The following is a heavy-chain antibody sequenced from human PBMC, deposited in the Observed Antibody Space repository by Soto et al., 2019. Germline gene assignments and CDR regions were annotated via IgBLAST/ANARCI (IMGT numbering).Heavy chain of an antibody. V-gene: IGHV5-10-1*01. Sequence: GESLKISCKGSGYSFTSYWIGWVRQMPGKGLEWMGRIDPSNSYTNYGPSFQGHVTMSADKSISTAYLQWGSLKASDTAMYYCATYGSGLDGMGFDYWGQGTLVTVSS. J-gene: IGHJ4*02. CDR3: ATYGSGLDGMGFDY. D-gene: IGHD6-19*01. CDR2: IDPSNSYT. CDR1: GYSFTSYW.